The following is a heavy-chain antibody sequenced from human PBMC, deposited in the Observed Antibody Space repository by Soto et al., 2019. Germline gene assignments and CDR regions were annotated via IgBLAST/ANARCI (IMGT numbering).Heavy chain of an antibody. D-gene: IGHD6-6*01. V-gene: IGHV3-43*01. CDR2: ISWDGGST. CDR3: AKDRGYSSSSFDY. CDR1: GFTFDDYT. Sequence: PGGSLRLSCAASGFTFDDYTMHWVRQAPGKGLEWVSLISWDGGSTYYADSVKGRFTISRDSSKNSLYLQMNSLRTEDTALYYCAKDRGYSSSSFDYWGQGTLVTVSS. J-gene: IGHJ4*02.